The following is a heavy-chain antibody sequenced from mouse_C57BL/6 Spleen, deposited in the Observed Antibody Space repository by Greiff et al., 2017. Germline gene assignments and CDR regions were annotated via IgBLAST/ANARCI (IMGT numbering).Heavy chain of an antibody. CDR3: TRSYHVDY. CDR1: GFNIKDDS. J-gene: IGHJ2*01. CDR2: IGPGNGDT. D-gene: IGHD1-1*01. V-gene: IGHV14-4*01. Sequence: VQLKQSGAELVRPGASVKLSCTASGFNIKDDSMHWVQQTPEQGLEWIGWIGPGNGDTEYASKFQGKATITADTSSHTAYLQLSSLTSEDTAVYYCTRSYHVDYWGQGTTLTVSS.